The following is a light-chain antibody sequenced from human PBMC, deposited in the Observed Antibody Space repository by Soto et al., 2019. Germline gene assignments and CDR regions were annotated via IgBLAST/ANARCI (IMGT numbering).Light chain of an antibody. J-gene: IGLJ1*01. CDR1: SSDVGNYNF. V-gene: IGLV2-14*03. Sequence: QSALTQPASVSGSPGQSIAISCTGTSSDVGNYNFVSWYQQHPGKAPKLMIYDVSNRPSGISNRFSGSKSGNTASLTISGLQAEDEADYYCCSYTTSRTYVFGTGTKVTVL. CDR2: DVS. CDR3: CSYTTSRTYV.